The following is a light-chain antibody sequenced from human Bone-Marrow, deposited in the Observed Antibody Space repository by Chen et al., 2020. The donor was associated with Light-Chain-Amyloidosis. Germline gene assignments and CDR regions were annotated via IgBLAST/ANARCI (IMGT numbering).Light chain of an antibody. CDR3: SSYTITNTLV. Sequence: QSALTQPASVSGSPGQSITISCTGTSSDVGDDNHVSWYQQHPDKAPKLMIYEVTNRPSWVPDRFSGSKSDNAASRTISGLQTEDEADYFCSSYTITNTLVFGSGTRVTVL. CDR2: EVT. J-gene: IGLJ1*01. V-gene: IGLV2-14*01. CDR1: SSDVGDDNH.